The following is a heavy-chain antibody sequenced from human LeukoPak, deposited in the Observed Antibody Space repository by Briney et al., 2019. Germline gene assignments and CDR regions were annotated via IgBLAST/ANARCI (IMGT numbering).Heavy chain of an antibody. J-gene: IGHJ4*02. D-gene: IGHD2-2*01. CDR1: GFTFSSYG. V-gene: IGHV3-30*02. CDR2: IRYDGSNK. CDR3: AKASVYCSSTSCYVGLNYFDY. Sequence: GGSLRLSCAASGFTFSSYGMHWVRQAPGKGLEWVAFIRYDGSNKYYADSVKGRFTISRDNSKNTLYLQMNSLRAEDTAVYYCAKASVYCSSTSCYVGLNYFDYWGQGTLVTVSS.